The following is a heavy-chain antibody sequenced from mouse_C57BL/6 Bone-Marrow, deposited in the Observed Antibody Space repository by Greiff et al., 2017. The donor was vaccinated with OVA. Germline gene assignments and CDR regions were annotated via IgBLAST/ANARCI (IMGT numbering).Heavy chain of an antibody. D-gene: IGHD2-4*01. CDR3: ARTYDYGGGYFDY. Sequence: VQVVESGPGLVAPSQSLSITCTVSGFSLTSYAISWVRQPPGKGLEWLGVIWTGGGTNYNSALKSRLSISKDNSKSQVFLKMNSLQTDDTARYYCARTYDYGGGYFDYWGQGTTLTVSS. CDR1: GFSLTSYA. V-gene: IGHV2-9-1*01. J-gene: IGHJ2*01. CDR2: IWTGGGT.